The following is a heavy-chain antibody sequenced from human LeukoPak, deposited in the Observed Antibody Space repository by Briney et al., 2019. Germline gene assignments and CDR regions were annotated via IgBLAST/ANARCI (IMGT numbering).Heavy chain of an antibody. Sequence: GGSLRLSCAASGFTFSNYWMHWVRQAPGKGLEWVSRINPDGSSSNYADSVKGRFTMSRDNAKSMVYLQMNSLRAEDTAVYYCAKDLRYDFWSGYYLDYWGQGTQVTVSS. D-gene: IGHD3-3*01. CDR3: AKDLRYDFWSGYYLDY. CDR1: GFTFSNYW. CDR2: INPDGSSS. J-gene: IGHJ4*02. V-gene: IGHV3-74*01.